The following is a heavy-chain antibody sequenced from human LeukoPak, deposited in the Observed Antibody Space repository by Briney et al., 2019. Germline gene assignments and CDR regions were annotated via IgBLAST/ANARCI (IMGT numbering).Heavy chain of an antibody. D-gene: IGHD3-9*01. J-gene: IGHJ4*02. Sequence: GGSLRLSCAASGFIYSRYWMHWVRQAPAKGLVWVSRINNHWRSTSYADSVKGRFTISRHNAKHTLHLQMNSQRAEHSAVYHCARANRDDILTTLGPLDYWGQGTLVTVSS. CDR2: INNHWRST. V-gene: IGHV3-74*01. CDR3: ARANRDDILTTLGPLDY. CDR1: GFIYSRYW.